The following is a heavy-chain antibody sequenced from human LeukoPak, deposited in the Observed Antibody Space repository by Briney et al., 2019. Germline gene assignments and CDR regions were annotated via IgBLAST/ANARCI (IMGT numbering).Heavy chain of an antibody. Sequence: PGGSLRLSCAASGFTFSSYAMHWVRQAPGKGLEWVAVISYDGSNKYYADSVKGRFTISRDNSKNTLFLQMNSLRPEDTAVYYCAKDLPEPYFDYWGQGTLVTVSS. CDR1: GFTFSSYA. J-gene: IGHJ4*02. CDR3: AKDLPEPYFDY. CDR2: ISYDGSNK. V-gene: IGHV3-30-3*01.